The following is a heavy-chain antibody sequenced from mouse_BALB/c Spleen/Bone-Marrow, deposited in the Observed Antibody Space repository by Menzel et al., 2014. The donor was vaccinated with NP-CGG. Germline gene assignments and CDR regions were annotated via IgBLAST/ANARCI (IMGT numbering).Heavy chain of an antibody. J-gene: IGHJ2*01. CDR3: TTLARNNFDY. D-gene: IGHD3-1*01. CDR1: GYTFSNYW. V-gene: IGHV1-5*01. Sequence: VQLQQSGTVLARPGAAVKMSCKASGYTFSNYWMHWIKQRPGQGLEWIGTIHPGNSDTTYNQKFKGKAKLTAVTSTSTAYMELSSLTNEDSAVYYCTTLARNNFDYWGQCTTLSVPS. CDR2: IHPGNSDT.